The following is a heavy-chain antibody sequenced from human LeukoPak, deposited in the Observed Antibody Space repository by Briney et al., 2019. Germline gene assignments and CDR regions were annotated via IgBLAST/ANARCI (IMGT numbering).Heavy chain of an antibody. V-gene: IGHV1-46*01. CDR2: INPSGGRT. CDR3: AKCRVSSSGSADH. CDR1: GGTFTSYS. Sequence: ASVKVSCKASGGTFTSYSMHWVRQAPGLGLEWMGNINPSGGRTTYAQKFQGRVTMTSDTSTSTVYMELTNLRSEDTAVYYCAKCRVSSSGSADHWGQGTLITVSS. D-gene: IGHD6-19*01. J-gene: IGHJ5*02.